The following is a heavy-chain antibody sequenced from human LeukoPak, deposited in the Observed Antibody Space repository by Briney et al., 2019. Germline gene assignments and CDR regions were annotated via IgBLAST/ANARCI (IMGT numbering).Heavy chain of an antibody. CDR2: IYYSGST. J-gene: IGHJ4*02. Sequence: SETLSLTCTVSGGSISSYYWSWIRQPPGKGLEWIGYIYYSGSTNHNPSLKSRVTISVDTSKNQFSLKLSSVTAADTAVYYCARVSRNKQWLFDYWGQGTLVTVSS. D-gene: IGHD6-19*01. CDR1: GGSISSYY. V-gene: IGHV4-59*01. CDR3: ARVSRNKQWLFDY.